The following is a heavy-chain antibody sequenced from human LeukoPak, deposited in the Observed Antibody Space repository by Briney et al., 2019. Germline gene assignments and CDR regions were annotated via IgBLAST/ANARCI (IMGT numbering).Heavy chain of an antibody. CDR3: ARGPPDCSSTSCYAFDAFDI. CDR1: GGSISSYY. V-gene: IGHV4-59*12. D-gene: IGHD2-2*01. CDR2: IYYSGST. Sequence: SETLSLTCTVSGGSISSYYWSWIRQPPGKGLEWIGYIYYSGSTNYNPSLKSRISISVDTSKNQFSLKLSSVTAADTAVYYCARGPPDCSSTSCYAFDAFDIWGQGTMVTVSS. J-gene: IGHJ3*02.